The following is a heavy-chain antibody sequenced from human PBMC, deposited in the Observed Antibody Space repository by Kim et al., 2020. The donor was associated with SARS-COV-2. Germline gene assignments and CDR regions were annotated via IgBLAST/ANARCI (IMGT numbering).Heavy chain of an antibody. CDR2: IGSTSHTI. Sequence: GGSLRLSCIVSGFNFTKYNMNWLRQAPVKGLEWISYIGSTSHTIYYAESVKGRFSVSRDNAKSSLYLQMSRLRDEDTAMYYCARDLMWDIPWFDPWGQGTLVTVSS. CDR3: ARDLMWDIPWFDP. CDR1: GFNFTKYN. D-gene: IGHD5-12*01. J-gene: IGHJ5*02. V-gene: IGHV3-48*02.